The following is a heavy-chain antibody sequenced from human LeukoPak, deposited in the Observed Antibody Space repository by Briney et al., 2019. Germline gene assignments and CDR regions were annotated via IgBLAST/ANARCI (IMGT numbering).Heavy chain of an antibody. CDR2: IYYSGST. Sequence: PETLSLTCTVSGGSISSYYWSWIRQPPGKGLEWIWNIYYSGSTNYNPSLKSRVSISVDTSKNQFSLKLSSVTAADTAVYYCARVGDYYDSSGYPNWFDPWGQGTLVTVSS. V-gene: IGHV4-59*01. CDR3: ARVGDYYDSSGYPNWFDP. CDR1: GGSISSYY. D-gene: IGHD3-22*01. J-gene: IGHJ5*02.